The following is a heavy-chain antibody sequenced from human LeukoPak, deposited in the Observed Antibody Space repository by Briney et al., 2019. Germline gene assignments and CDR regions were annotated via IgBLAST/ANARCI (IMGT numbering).Heavy chain of an antibody. D-gene: IGHD1-26*01. CDR1: GFTFSSYA. J-gene: IGHJ4*02. CDR2: ISYDGSNK. CDR3: AREWEEYGYFDY. Sequence: PGGSLRLSCAASGFTFSSYAMHWVRQAPGKGLEWVAVISYDGSNKYYADSVKGRFTISRDNSKNTLYLQMNSLRAEDTAVYYCAREWEEYGYFDYWGQGTLVTVSS. V-gene: IGHV3-30-3*01.